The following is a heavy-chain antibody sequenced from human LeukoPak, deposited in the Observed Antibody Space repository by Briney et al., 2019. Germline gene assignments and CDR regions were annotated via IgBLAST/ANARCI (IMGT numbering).Heavy chain of an antibody. D-gene: IGHD2/OR15-2a*01. Sequence: GGSLRLSCAASGFTIGPYAMYWVRQGPGRGLEWVSVIKADGSGTFYADSVRGRFTTSRDNSKNSLYLQMNSLTREDTALYYCATWAFYHNLDVWGQGTTVIVSS. CDR3: ATWAFYHNLDV. V-gene: IGHV3-43*02. J-gene: IGHJ6*02. CDR2: IKADGSGT. CDR1: GFTIGPYA.